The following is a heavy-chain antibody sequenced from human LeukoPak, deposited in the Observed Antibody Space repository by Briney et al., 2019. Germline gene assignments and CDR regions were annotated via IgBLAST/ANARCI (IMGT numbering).Heavy chain of an antibody. CDR2: ISTYNGNT. CDR1: GYTFTSYG. CDR3: ARDGGSGSYLPGGWFDP. J-gene: IGHJ5*02. D-gene: IGHD3-10*01. V-gene: IGHV1-18*01. Sequence: ASVKVSCKASGYTFTSYGISWVRQAPGQGLEWMGWISTYNGNTNYPQKFQGRVTMTTDTSTSTVYMELRSLRADDTAAYYCARDGGSGSYLPGGWFDPWGQGTLVTVSS.